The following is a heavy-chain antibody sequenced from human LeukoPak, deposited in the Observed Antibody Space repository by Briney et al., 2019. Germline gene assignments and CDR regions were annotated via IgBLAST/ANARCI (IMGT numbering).Heavy chain of an antibody. V-gene: IGHV3-23*01. CDR1: GLTFSTYA. CDR3: ANVVVTAIGLVY. CDR2: ISGSGGST. J-gene: IGHJ4*02. D-gene: IGHD2-21*02. Sequence: GGSLRLSCAASGLTFSTYAMSWVRQAPGKGLEWVSAISGSGGSTYYADSVKGRFTISRDNYKNTMYLQMNSLRAEDTAVYYCANVVVTAIGLVYWGQGTLVTVSS.